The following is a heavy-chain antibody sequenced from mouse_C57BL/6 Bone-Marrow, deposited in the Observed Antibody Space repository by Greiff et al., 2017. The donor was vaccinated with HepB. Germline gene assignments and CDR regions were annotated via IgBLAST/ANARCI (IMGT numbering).Heavy chain of an antibody. V-gene: IGHV3-6*01. D-gene: IGHD2-1*01. J-gene: IGHJ2*01. CDR2: ISYDGSN. CDR3: ALYGNSFFDY. Sequence: EVQLQQSGPGLVKPSQSLSLTCSVTGYSITSGYYWNWIRQFPGNKLEWMGYISYDGSNNYNQSLKNRISITRDTSKNQFFLKLNSVTTEDTATYYCALYGNSFFDYWGQGTTLTVSS. CDR1: GYSITSGYY.